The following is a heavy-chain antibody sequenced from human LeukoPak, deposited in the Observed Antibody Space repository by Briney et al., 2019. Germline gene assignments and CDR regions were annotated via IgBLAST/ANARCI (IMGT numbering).Heavy chain of an antibody. J-gene: IGHJ4*02. D-gene: IGHD5-24*01. V-gene: IGHV3-48*04. CDR3: ARSDRDGYKSFDY. Sequence: GGSLRLSCAASGFTFSTYNMNWVRQAPGKGLEWVSYISSSGSTIYYADSVKGRFTISRDNAKNSMYVQMNSLRAEDTAVYYCARSDRDGYKSFDYWGQGTLVTVSS. CDR2: ISSSGSTI. CDR1: GFTFSTYN.